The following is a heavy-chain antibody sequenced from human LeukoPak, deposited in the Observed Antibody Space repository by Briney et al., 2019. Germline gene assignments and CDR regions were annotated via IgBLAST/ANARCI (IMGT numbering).Heavy chain of an antibody. D-gene: IGHD3-22*01. CDR3: ARFEKLSSGYYFDY. J-gene: IGHJ4*02. V-gene: IGHV4-34*01. CDR2: INHSGSI. Sequence: SESLSLTCAVYGGSFSGYYWSWIRQPPGKGLEWIGEINHSGSIHYNPSLKSRVTISVDTSKNQFSLKLSSVTAADTAVYYCARFEKLSSGYYFDYWGQGTLVTVPS. CDR1: GGSFSGYY.